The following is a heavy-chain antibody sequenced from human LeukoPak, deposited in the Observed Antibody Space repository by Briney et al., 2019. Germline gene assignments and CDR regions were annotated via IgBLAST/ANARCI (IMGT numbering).Heavy chain of an antibody. J-gene: IGHJ5*02. CDR2: INHSGST. V-gene: IGHV4-34*01. CDR3: ASPFVSSGWYNWFDP. Sequence: SETLSLTCAVYGGSFSGYYWSWIRQPPGKGLEWIGEINHSGSTNYNPSLKSRVTISVDTSKNQFSLKLSSVTAADTAVYYCASPFVSSGWYNWFDPWGQGALVTVSS. D-gene: IGHD6-19*01. CDR1: GGSFSGYY.